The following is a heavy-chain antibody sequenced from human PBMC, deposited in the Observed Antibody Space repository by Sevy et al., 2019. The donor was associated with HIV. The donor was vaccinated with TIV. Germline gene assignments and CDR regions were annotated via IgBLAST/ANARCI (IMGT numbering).Heavy chain of an antibody. D-gene: IGHD1-26*01. CDR1: GLTFSSYS. V-gene: IGHV3-21*06. Sequence: GGSLRLSCAASGLTFSSYSMNWVRQAPGKGLEWVSAISGSSNYIYYAESVKGRFIISRDNVKNTLYLQMNSLRADDTAVYYCTRGPPDGSYDYFDYWGQGTLVTVSS. CDR3: TRGPPDGSYDYFDY. CDR2: ISGSSNYI. J-gene: IGHJ4*02.